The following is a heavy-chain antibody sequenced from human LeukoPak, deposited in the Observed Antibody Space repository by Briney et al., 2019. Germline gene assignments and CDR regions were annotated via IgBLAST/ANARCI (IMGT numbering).Heavy chain of an antibody. CDR2: ISGNGGST. D-gene: IGHD4-23*01. J-gene: IGHJ4*02. V-gene: IGHV3-23*01. CDR3: AKDLTTVVTPGFDS. Sequence: GGSLRLSCAASGVIFSSYAMSWVRQAAGKGLEWVSSISGNGGSTYYADSVKGRFTISRDNSKNTLYLQMNSLRAEDTAVYYCAKDLTTVVTPGFDSWGQGTLVTVSS. CDR1: GVIFSSYA.